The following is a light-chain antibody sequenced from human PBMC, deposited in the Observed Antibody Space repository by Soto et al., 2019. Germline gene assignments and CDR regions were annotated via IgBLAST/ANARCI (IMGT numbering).Light chain of an antibody. CDR2: GAS. CDR1: QSVSSSY. Sequence: EIVLTQSPGTLSLSPGERATLSCRASQSVSSSYLAWDQQKPGQAPRLLIYGASSRATGIPDRFSGSGSGTDFTLTISRLEPEDFAVYYCQQYGSSPPFTFGPGDKVDIK. J-gene: IGKJ3*01. CDR3: QQYGSSPPFT. V-gene: IGKV3-20*01.